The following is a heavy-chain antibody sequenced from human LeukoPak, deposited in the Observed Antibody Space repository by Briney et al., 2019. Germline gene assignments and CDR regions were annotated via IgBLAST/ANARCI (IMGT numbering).Heavy chain of an antibody. CDR1: GCSIGSYY. V-gene: IGHV4-4*07. D-gene: IGHD2-2*01. CDR2: IYTSGST. CDR3: ARDKGSCSSTSCSPNYYMDV. J-gene: IGHJ6*03. Sequence: SETLSLTCTVSGCSIGSYYWSWIRQPAGKGLEWVGRIYTSGSTNYNPSLKRRVTMSVDTSKNQFSLKLSSVTAADTAVYYCARDKGSCSSTSCSPNYYMDVWGKGTTVTVSS.